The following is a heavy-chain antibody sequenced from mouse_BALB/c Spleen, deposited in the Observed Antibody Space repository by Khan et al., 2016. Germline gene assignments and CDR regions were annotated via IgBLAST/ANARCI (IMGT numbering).Heavy chain of an antibody. CDR1: GFTFSDAW. CDR2: IRSKANHHAT. J-gene: IGHJ3*01. Sequence: EVKLEVSGGGLVQPGRSMKLSCAASGFTFSDAWMDWVRQSPEKGLEWVAEIRSKANHHATYYAESVKGRFTISRDDSKSSVYLQMNSLRAEDTGIYYCTSGYYGYDVWFTYWGQGTLVTVSA. V-gene: IGHV6-6*01. D-gene: IGHD2-2*01. CDR3: TSGYYGYDVWFTY.